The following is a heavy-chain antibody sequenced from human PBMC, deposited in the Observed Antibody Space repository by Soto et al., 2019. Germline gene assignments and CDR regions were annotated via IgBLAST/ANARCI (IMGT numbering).Heavy chain of an antibody. J-gene: IGHJ3*02. CDR2: ITGNGDYA. D-gene: IGHD4-17*01. Sequence: GSLRLSCAASGFTFSIFAMTWVRQAPGKGLEWVASITGNGDYARYTDSVQGRFTISRDNSKNTLYLQMNSLRTEDTALYYCSRDPNGDYIGAVDNWGQGTMVTVSS. CDR3: SRDPNGDYIGAVDN. CDR1: GFTFSIFA. V-gene: IGHV3-23*01.